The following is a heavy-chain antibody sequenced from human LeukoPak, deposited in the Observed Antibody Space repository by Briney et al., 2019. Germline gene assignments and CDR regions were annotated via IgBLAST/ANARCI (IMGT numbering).Heavy chain of an antibody. D-gene: IGHD2-21*02. V-gene: IGHV3-33*01. CDR3: AREKTSGVVMVTAISP. Sequence: GGSLRLSCAASGFTFSSYGMHWVRQAPGKGLEWVAVIWYDGSNKYYADSVKGRFTISRDNSKNMLYLQMNSLRAEDTAVYYCAREKTSGVVMVTAISPWGQGTLVTVSS. J-gene: IGHJ5*02. CDR1: GFTFSSYG. CDR2: IWYDGSNK.